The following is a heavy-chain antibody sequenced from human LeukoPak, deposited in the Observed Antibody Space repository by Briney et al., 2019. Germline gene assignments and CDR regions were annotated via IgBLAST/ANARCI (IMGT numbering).Heavy chain of an antibody. J-gene: IGHJ4*02. CDR1: GFTFSSYA. CDR3: AKAGYFDWLLGY. CDR2: ISGSGGST. V-gene: IGHV3-23*01. D-gene: IGHD3-9*01. Sequence: SGGSLRLSCAASGFTFSSYAMSWVRQAPGKGLEWVSAISGSGGSTYYADSVKGRFTISRDNSKNTLYLQMNSLRAEDTAVYYCAKAGYFDWLLGYWGQGTLVTVSS.